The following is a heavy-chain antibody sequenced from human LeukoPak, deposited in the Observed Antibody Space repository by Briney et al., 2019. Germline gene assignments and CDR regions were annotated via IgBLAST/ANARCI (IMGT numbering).Heavy chain of an antibody. Sequence: PGGSLRLSCAASGFTFSDYYMSWIRQAPGKGLEWVSYISNSGSTIYYADSVKGRFTISRDNAKNSLYLQMNSLRAEDTAVYYCAKSGYDYVWGSYRSYYFDYWGQGTLVTVSS. V-gene: IGHV3-11*01. D-gene: IGHD3-16*02. CDR1: GFTFSDYY. CDR3: AKSGYDYVWGSYRSYYFDY. J-gene: IGHJ4*02. CDR2: ISNSGSTI.